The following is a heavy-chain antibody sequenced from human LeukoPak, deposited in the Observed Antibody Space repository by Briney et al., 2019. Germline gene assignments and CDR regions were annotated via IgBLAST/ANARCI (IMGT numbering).Heavy chain of an antibody. CDR1: GFTFSRFS. CDR2: ISSSSSYI. J-gene: IGHJ4*02. CDR3: ALEGATSWAPFDY. Sequence: GGSLRLSCAVSGFTFSRFSMTWVRQAPGKGLEWVSSISSSSSYIYYRDSVKGRFTISRDNAKNSLYLQMHSLRAEDTAVYYCALEGATSWAPFDYWGQGTLVTVSS. D-gene: IGHD1-26*01. V-gene: IGHV3-21*01.